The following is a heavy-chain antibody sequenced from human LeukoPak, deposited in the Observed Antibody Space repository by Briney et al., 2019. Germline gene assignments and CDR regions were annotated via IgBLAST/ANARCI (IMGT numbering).Heavy chain of an antibody. J-gene: IGHJ4*02. Sequence: ASVKVSCKASGYTFTSYGISWVRQAPGQGLEWMGWISAYNGNTNYAQKLQGRVTMTTDTSTSTAYMELRSLRSDDTAAYYCARVVVGATREHYWGQGTLVTVSS. V-gene: IGHV1-18*01. D-gene: IGHD1-26*01. CDR2: ISAYNGNT. CDR3: ARVVVGATREHY. CDR1: GYTFTSYG.